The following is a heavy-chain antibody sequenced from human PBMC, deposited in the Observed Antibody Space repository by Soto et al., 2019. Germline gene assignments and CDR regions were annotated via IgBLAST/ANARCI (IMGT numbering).Heavy chain of an antibody. CDR1: GGSISSYY. CDR2: IYYSGST. D-gene: IGHD6-6*01. J-gene: IGHJ5*02. Sequence: SETLSLTCTVSGGSISSYYWSWIRQPPGKGLEWIGYIYYSGSTNYNPSLKSRVTISVDTSKNQFSLKLVSVNGADTAVGYCARRISPIEYSSPLRVNWFAPWGQGTLVPVSS. V-gene: IGHV4-59*08. CDR3: ARRISPIEYSSPLRVNWFAP.